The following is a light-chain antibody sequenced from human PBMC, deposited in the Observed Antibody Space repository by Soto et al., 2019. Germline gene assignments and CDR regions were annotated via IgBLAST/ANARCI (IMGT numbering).Light chain of an antibody. CDR3: QQYDIYPRT. CDR1: QGISKY. Sequence: DIQMTQSPSSLSASVGDRVTITCRARQGISKYLAWFQQKPGKAPKSLIYATSRLHSGIPAKFSGSGSGTDFTLTISSLQPEDFAAYYCQQYDIYPRTFGQGTRLEMK. V-gene: IGKV1-16*02. J-gene: IGKJ2*01. CDR2: ATS.